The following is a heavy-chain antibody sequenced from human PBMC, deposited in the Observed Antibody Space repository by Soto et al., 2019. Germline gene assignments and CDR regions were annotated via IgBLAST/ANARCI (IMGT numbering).Heavy chain of an antibody. CDR2: IGAYNGNT. V-gene: IGHV1-18*01. Sequence: QVQRVQSGAEVKKPGASVKVSGKASGYTFTNYVITWVRQAPGQGLEWMGWIGAYNGNTNYPQSIQGRVTMSADTSTNTAYMELRSLRSDDTAVYFCARGVTGGLNDYWGQGTLVTVSS. J-gene: IGHJ4*02. CDR1: GYTFTNYV. D-gene: IGHD3-16*01. CDR3: ARGVTGGLNDY.